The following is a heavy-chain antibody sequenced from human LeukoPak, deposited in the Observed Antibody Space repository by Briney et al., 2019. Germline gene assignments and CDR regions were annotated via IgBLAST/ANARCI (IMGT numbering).Heavy chain of an antibody. CDR1: GGSFSGYY. Sequence: SETLSLTCAVYGGSFSGYYWSWIRQPPGKGLEWIGEINHSGSTNYNPSLKSRVTISVDTSKNQLSLKLSSVTAADTAVYYCARGGRGITIFGAKDYWGQGTLVTVSS. CDR2: INHSGST. V-gene: IGHV4-34*01. CDR3: ARGGRGITIFGAKDY. J-gene: IGHJ4*02. D-gene: IGHD3-3*01.